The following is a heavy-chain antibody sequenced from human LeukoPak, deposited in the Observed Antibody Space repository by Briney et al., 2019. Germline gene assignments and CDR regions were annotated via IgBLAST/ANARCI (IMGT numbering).Heavy chain of an antibody. CDR3: ARGGSIVVAVAAMDL. D-gene: IGHD2-15*01. J-gene: IGHJ4*02. CDR1: GFTFSSYA. V-gene: IGHV3-30-3*01. Sequence: PGGSLRLSCAASGFTFSSYAMHWVRQAPGKGLEWVAVISYDGSNKYYADSVKGRFTISRDNSKNTLYLQMNSLRAEDTAVYYCARGGSIVVAVAAMDLWGQGTLVTVSS. CDR2: ISYDGSNK.